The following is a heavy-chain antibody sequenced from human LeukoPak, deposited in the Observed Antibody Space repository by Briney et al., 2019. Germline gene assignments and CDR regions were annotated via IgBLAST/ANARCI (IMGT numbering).Heavy chain of an antibody. D-gene: IGHD3-22*01. J-gene: IGHJ4*02. Sequence: PGGALRLSCAGPGFTFSYYYMSWIRQAPGKGLEGVSAISGSGGTTHYADSVKGRFTISRDNSKNTLSLQMNSLRGEDTAVYYCAKDGYYESSGYSYFDYWGQGTLVTVSS. V-gene: IGHV3-23*01. CDR3: AKDGYYESSGYSYFDY. CDR1: GFTFSYYY. CDR2: ISGSGGTT.